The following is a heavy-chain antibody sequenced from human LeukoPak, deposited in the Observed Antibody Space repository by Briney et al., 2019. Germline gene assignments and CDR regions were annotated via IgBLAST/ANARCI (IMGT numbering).Heavy chain of an antibody. V-gene: IGHV3-7*01. CDR3: ARDLSGVTGYTYGRGIDY. Sequence: GGSLRLSCAASGFTFSSYWMSWVRQALGKGLEWVANIKKDGSEKYYVDSVKGRFTISRDNAKTSLYLQMNSLRAEDTAVYYCARDLSGVTGYTYGRGIDYWGQGTLVTVSS. D-gene: IGHD5-18*01. CDR1: GFTFSSYW. J-gene: IGHJ4*02. CDR2: IKKDGSEK.